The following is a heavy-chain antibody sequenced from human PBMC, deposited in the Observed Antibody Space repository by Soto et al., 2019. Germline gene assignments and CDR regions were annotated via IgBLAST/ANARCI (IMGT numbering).Heavy chain of an antibody. D-gene: IGHD3-10*01. CDR1: GFTFSNDW. CDR2: INTDGSRT. V-gene: IGHV3-74*01. CDR3: ARVKSGSYDWFDP. Sequence: GGSLRLSCAASGFTFSNDWMHWVRQAPGKGLMWVSRINTDGSRTTYADSVKGRFAISRDNAKNTLYLQMNSLRAEDTAVYYCARVKSGSYDWFDPWGQGTLVTVSS. J-gene: IGHJ5*02.